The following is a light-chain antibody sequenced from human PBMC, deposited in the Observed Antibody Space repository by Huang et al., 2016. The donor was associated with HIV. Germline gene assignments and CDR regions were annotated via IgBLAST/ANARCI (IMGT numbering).Light chain of an antibody. CDR2: DAS. Sequence: EIVLTQSPVTLSLAPGERVTLSCGASQSVSSDYVAWYQQKSGLAPRLLIYDASIRAAGVPDRFSGSGSGTDFTLSISSREPEDFAVYHCQQYGSAPVTFGHGTRLEI. CDR3: QQYGSAPVT. J-gene: IGKJ1*01. CDR1: QSVSSDY. V-gene: IGKV3D-20*01.